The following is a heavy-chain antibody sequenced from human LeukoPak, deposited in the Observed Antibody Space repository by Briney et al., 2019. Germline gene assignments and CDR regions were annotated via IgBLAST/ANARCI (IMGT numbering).Heavy chain of an antibody. CDR1: GFTFSRYS. CDR3: ARPLESYYYMDV. Sequence: PGGSLRLSCAASGFTFSRYSMNWVRQAPGKGLEWVSYISSKNVIYYADSVKGRFTISRDNAKNSLYLQMNSLRAEDTAVYYCARPLESYYYMDVWGKGTPVTISS. J-gene: IGHJ6*03. D-gene: IGHD3-3*01. V-gene: IGHV3-48*04. CDR2: ISSKNVI.